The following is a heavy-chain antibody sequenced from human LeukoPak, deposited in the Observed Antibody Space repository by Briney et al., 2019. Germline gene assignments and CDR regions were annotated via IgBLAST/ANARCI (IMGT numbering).Heavy chain of an antibody. CDR3: ARGFQLLYWFDP. CDR2: IHYSGST. Sequence: SETLSLTCTVSGGSISSYYWSWIRQPPGKGLEWIGYIHYSGSTNYNPSLKSRVTISVDTSKNQFSLKLSSVTAADTAVYYCARGFQLLYWFDPWGQGTLVTVSS. J-gene: IGHJ5*02. CDR1: GGSISSYY. V-gene: IGHV4-59*01. D-gene: IGHD2-2*01.